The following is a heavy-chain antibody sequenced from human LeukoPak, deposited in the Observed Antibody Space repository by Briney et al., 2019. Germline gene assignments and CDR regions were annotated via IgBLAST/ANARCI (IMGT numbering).Heavy chain of an antibody. CDR3: ARDQGSLTRSWYTDY. CDR1: GYTFTGYH. CDR2: INPYSGDT. Sequence: GASVKVSCKASGYTFTGYHTHWVRQAPGQGLEWMGRINPYSGDTNFAQKFQGRVTMTRDTSITTAYMDLSSLTPDDTAVYFCARDQGSLTRSWYTDYWGQGTQVTVSS. V-gene: IGHV1-2*06. J-gene: IGHJ4*02. D-gene: IGHD6-13*01.